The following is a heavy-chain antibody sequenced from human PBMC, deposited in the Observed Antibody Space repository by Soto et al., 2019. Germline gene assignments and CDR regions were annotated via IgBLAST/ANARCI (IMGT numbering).Heavy chain of an antibody. CDR2: IIPIFGTA. V-gene: IGHV1-69*01. D-gene: IGHD3-10*01. J-gene: IGHJ5*02. Sequence: QVQLVQSGAEVKKPGSSVKVSCKASGGTFSSYAISWVRQAPGQGLAWMGGIIPIFGTANYARKFQGRVTITADESTSTAYMELSSLSSEDTAVYYCARDMARYYDGSGSYRPSNWFDPWGQGTLVTVSS. CDR1: GGTFSSYA. CDR3: ARDMARYYDGSGSYRPSNWFDP.